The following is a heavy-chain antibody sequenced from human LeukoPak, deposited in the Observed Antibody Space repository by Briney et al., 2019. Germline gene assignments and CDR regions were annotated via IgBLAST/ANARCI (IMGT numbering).Heavy chain of an antibody. J-gene: IGHJ6*04. CDR2: ISSSGSTI. CDR1: GFTFSSYE. V-gene: IGHV3-48*03. Sequence: PGGSLGLSCAASGFTFSSYEMNWVRQAPGKGLEWVSYISSSGSTIYYADSVKGGFTISRDHAKNSLSLPMNSLRAEDTAVYYCAELGITMIGGVWGKGTTVTISS. D-gene: IGHD3-10*02. CDR3: AELGITMIGGV.